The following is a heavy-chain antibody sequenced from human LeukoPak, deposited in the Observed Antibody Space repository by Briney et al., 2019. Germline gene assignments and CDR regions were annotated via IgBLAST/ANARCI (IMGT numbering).Heavy chain of an antibody. D-gene: IGHD3-3*01. CDR2: ISSSSSYI. J-gene: IGHJ4*02. CDR1: GFTFSTYT. Sequence: PGGSLRLSCAASGFTFSTYTMNWVRQAPGKGLEWVSSISSSSSYIYYADSVKGRFTISRDNAKNSLYLQMNSLRAEDTAVYYCARGVGGRYDFWRCRYWGQGTLVTVSS. V-gene: IGHV3-21*01. CDR3: ARGVGGRYDFWRCRY.